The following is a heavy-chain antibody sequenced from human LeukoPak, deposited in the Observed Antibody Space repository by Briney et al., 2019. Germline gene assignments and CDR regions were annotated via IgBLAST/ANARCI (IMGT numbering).Heavy chain of an antibody. J-gene: IGHJ4*01. V-gene: IGHV1-18*01. CDR2: ISAYNGNT. CDR1: GYTFTINS. Sequence: GASVKVSCKAPGYTFTINSGSSGPQAPGQGLEWMGWISAYNGNTNYAQKLQGRVTMTTDTSTSTAYMELRSLRSDDTAVYYCARYVDSRVYIPIVRWGDRTLLTVSS. D-gene: IGHD3-22*01. CDR3: ARYVDSRVYIPIVR.